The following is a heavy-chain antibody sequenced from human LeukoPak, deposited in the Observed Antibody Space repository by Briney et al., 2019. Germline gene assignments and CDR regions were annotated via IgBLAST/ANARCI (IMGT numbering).Heavy chain of an antibody. J-gene: IGHJ4*02. V-gene: IGHV3-23*05. CDR1: GFTFSSYS. D-gene: IGHD2-21*02. CDR3: AKTRSPAATHPDYY. Sequence: GGSLRLSCAASGFTFSSYSMNWVRQAPGKGLEWVSAIFARDSATFYGDAVKGRFTISRDNSKNTLYLQMNSLRAEDTAVYYCAKTRSPAATHPDYYWGQGVQVTVSS. CDR2: IFARDSAT.